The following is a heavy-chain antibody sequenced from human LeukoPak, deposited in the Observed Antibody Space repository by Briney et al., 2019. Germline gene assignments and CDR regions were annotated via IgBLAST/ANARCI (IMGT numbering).Heavy chain of an antibody. V-gene: IGHV3-23*01. D-gene: IGHD1-1*01. CDR1: GFIFSTYA. Sequence: PGGSLRLSCAASGFIFSTYAMNWVRQAPGKGLEWISGVSNSGVSTNYAPSVKGRFTISRDNSKNMLYLQMNGLRAEDTAVYYCAKDWNPSPNWFGPWGQGTLVIVSS. J-gene: IGHJ5*02. CDR2: VSNSGVST. CDR3: AKDWNPSPNWFGP.